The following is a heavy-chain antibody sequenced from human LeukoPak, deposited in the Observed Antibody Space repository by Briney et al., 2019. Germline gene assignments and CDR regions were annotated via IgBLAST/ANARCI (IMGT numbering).Heavy chain of an antibody. Sequence: ASVKVSCKASGGTFSSYAISWVRQAPGQGLEWMGGIIPIFGTANYAQKFQGRVTITADESTSTAYMELSSLRSEDTAVYYCARSWHCSRTSCYSDWFDPWGQGTLVTVSS. CDR1: GGTFSSYA. CDR3: ARSWHCSRTSCYSDWFDP. J-gene: IGHJ5*02. V-gene: IGHV1-69*13. D-gene: IGHD2-2*01. CDR2: IIPIFGTA.